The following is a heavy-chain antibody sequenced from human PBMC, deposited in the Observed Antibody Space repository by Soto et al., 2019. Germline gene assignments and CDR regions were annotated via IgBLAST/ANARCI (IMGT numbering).Heavy chain of an antibody. CDR1: GYTFTSYG. J-gene: IGHJ6*02. CDR2: ISAYNGNT. CDR3: ARGGDSSGYYLYYYYGMDV. Sequence: QVQLVQSGAEVKKPGASVKVSCKASGYTFTSYGISWVRQAPGQGLEGMGWISAYNGNTNYAQKLQGRFTMTTDTSTSTAYMELRSLRSDDTAVYYCARGGDSSGYYLYYYYGMDVWGQGTTVTVSS. V-gene: IGHV1-18*01. D-gene: IGHD3-22*01.